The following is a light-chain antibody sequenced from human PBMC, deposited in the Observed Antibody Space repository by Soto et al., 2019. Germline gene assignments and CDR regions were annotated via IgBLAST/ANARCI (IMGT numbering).Light chain of an antibody. J-gene: IGLJ2*01. CDR3: CSYAGDLAL. V-gene: IGLV2-11*01. CDR2: DVS. Sequence: QSVLTQPRSVSGSPGQSVTISCTGTSSDVGGYDFVSWYQQHPGKAPKLMISDVSKRTSGVPDRFSGSKSGNTASLTISGLQAEDEADYYCCSYAGDLALFGGGTKLTVL. CDR1: SSDVGGYDF.